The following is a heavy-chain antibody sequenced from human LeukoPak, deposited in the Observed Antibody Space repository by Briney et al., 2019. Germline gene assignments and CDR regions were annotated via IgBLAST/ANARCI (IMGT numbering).Heavy chain of an antibody. CDR1: GFTFSTYW. Sequence: GGSLRLSCSASGFTFSTYWMGWVRQAPGKGLEWVANIKLDGSEKNYVDSVKGRFTISRDNTKNSLYLQMNSLRVEDTAVFYSARDQYDTWSRRGNFDSWGQGTLVIVSS. CDR3: ARDQYDTWSRRGNFDS. V-gene: IGHV3-7*03. J-gene: IGHJ4*02. D-gene: IGHD3-3*01. CDR2: IKLDGSEK.